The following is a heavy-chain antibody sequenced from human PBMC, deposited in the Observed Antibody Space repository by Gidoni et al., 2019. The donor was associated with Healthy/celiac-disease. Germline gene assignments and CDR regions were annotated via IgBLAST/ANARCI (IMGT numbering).Heavy chain of an antibody. J-gene: IGHJ6*03. CDR1: GFTVSSNY. D-gene: IGHD1-26*01. Sequence: EVQLVGSGGGLIQPGGSLSLSCAASGFTVSSNYMSWVRQAPGKGLEWVSVIYSGGSTYYADSVKGRFTISRVNSKNTLYLQMNSLRSEDTAVYYCARYSTGDYYYYYMDVWGKGTTVTVSS. CDR2: IYSGGST. CDR3: ARYSTGDYYYYYMDV. V-gene: IGHV3-53*01.